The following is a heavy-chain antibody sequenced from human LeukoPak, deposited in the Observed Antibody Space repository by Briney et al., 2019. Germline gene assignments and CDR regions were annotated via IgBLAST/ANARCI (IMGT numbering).Heavy chain of an antibody. CDR3: ATDRATQYFDY. CDR1: GITFRSYG. D-gene: IGHD2-15*01. Sequence: GGSLRLSCAASGITFRSYGMHWVRQAPGKGLEWVAFIWYDGSNKYYADSVRGRFTISRDNSRNTLFLQMNSLRAEDTAVYYCATDRATQYFDYWGQGTLVSVSS. V-gene: IGHV3-30*02. CDR2: IWYDGSNK. J-gene: IGHJ4*02.